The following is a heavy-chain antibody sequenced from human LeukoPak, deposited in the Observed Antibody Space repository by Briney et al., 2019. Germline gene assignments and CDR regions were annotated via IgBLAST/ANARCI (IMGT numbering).Heavy chain of an antibody. V-gene: IGHV3-30-3*01. J-gene: IGHJ5*02. CDR3: ARDSNP. CDR1: GFTFSSYA. Sequence: PGGSLRLSCAASGFTFSSYAMHWVRQAPGKGLEWVAVISYDGSNKYYADSVKGRFTISRDNSKNTLYRQMNSLRAEDTAVYYCARDSNPWGQGTLVTVSS. CDR2: ISYDGSNK.